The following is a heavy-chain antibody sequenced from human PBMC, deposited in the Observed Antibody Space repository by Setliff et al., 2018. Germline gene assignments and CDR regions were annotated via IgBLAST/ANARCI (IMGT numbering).Heavy chain of an antibody. V-gene: IGHV3-7*01. CDR3: ARDHVYGSQYYYYYYGMDV. CDR2: IKQDGSEK. Sequence: PGGSLRLSCAASGFTFSTYEMNWVRQAPGKGLEWVANIKQDGSEKSSVDSVKGRFTISRDNAKNSLYLQMNSLRAEDTAVYYCARDHVYGSQYYYYYYGMDVWGQGTTVTVSS. CDR1: GFTFSTYE. D-gene: IGHD3-10*01. J-gene: IGHJ6*02.